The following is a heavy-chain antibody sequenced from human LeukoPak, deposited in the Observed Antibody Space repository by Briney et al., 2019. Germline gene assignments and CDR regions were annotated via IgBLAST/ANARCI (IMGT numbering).Heavy chain of an antibody. CDR2: INSDGSST. V-gene: IGHV3-74*01. D-gene: IGHD5-24*01. CDR3: AREFGTIIPDDY. Sequence: GGSLRLSCAASGFTFSSYWMHWVRQAPGKGLVWVSRINSDGSSTSYADSVKGRFTISRDNAKNSLYLQMNSLRAEDTAVYYCAREFGTIIPDDYWGQGTLVTVSS. CDR1: GFTFSSYW. J-gene: IGHJ4*02.